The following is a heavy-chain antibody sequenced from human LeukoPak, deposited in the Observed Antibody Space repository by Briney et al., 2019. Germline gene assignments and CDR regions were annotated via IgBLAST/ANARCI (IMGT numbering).Heavy chain of an antibody. J-gene: IGHJ4*02. CDR3: AKEEVGAVAGRFDF. V-gene: IGHV3-23*01. CDR1: GFTFSTFG. CDR2: VGGSGATT. Sequence: GGSLRLSCAASGFTFSTFGMHWVRQAPGKGLEWVSGVGGSGATTYNADSVKGRFTISRDNSKNTLYLQMDSLRAEDTALYYCAKEEVGAVAGRFDFWGQGTLVTVSS. D-gene: IGHD6-19*01.